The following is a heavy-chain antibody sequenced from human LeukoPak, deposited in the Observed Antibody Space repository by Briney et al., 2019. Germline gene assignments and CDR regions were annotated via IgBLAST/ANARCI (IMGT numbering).Heavy chain of an antibody. CDR1: GFTFSSYS. V-gene: IGHV4-34*01. CDR3: ASVIASVDY. Sequence: GSLRLSCAASGFTFSSYSMNWVRQAPGKGLEWIGEINHSGSTNYNPSLKSRVTISVDTSKNQFSLKLSSVTAADTAVYYCASVIASVDYWGQGTLVTVSS. CDR2: INHSGST. D-gene: IGHD6-13*01. J-gene: IGHJ4*02.